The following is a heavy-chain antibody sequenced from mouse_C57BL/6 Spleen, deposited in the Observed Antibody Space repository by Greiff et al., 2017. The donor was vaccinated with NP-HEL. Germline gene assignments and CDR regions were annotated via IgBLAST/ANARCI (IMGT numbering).Heavy chain of an antibody. V-gene: IGHV3-8*01. CDR3: ARWEDYYGSSYVGYFDV. D-gene: IGHD1-1*01. CDR1: GYSITSDY. CDR2: ISYSGST. Sequence: EVHLVESGPGLAKPSQTLSLTCSVTGYSITSDYWNWIRKFPGNKLEYMGYISYSGSTYYNPSLKSRISITRDTSKNQYYLQLNSVTTEDTATYYCARWEDYYGSSYVGYFDVWGTGTTVTVSS. J-gene: IGHJ1*03.